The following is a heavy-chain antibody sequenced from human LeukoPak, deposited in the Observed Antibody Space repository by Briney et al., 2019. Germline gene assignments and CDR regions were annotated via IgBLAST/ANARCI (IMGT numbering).Heavy chain of an antibody. CDR2: IYYTGST. D-gene: IGHD3-3*01. CDR1: GGSISSGGYY. CDR3: ARQPRGSGYYFDY. Sequence: TSETLSLTCTVSGGSISSGGYYWSWMRQPPGKGLEWIGDIYYTGSTYYNPSLKSRVTISVDTSKNQFSLKLSSVTAADTAVYYCARQPRGSGYYFDYWGQGTLVTVSS. V-gene: IGHV4-30-2*03. J-gene: IGHJ4*02.